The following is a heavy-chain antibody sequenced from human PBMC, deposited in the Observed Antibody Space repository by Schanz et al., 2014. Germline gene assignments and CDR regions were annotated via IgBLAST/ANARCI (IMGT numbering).Heavy chain of an antibody. V-gene: IGHV3-48*04. CDR2: ISSSGNII. CDR3: AAHETLSTTACYPS. J-gene: IGHJ4*02. CDR1: GFTFSSYA. D-gene: IGHD2-2*01. Sequence: EVQLVESGGGLVQPGGSLRLSCAASGFTFSSYAMSWVRQPPGKGLEWVSYISSSGNIIHYADSVKGRFTISRDNAKNSLYLQMTGLRAEDTAVYYCAAHETLSTTACYPSWGQGTLVAVSS.